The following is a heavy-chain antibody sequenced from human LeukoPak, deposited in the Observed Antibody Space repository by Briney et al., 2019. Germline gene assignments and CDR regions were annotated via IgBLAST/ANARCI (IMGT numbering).Heavy chain of an antibody. D-gene: IGHD3-22*01. V-gene: IGHV4-4*02. CDR3: AGLVGRYSSGLYYYYFDY. CDR1: GDSINSLDL. CDR2: MYLSGTT. Sequence: TLSLTCTVSGDSINSLDLWSWVRQPPGKGPEWIGEMYLSGTTHSNPSVKSRVTISIDKSKNQFFLNLSSVTAADTAVYHCAGLVGRYSSGLYYYYFDYWGQGTLVTVSS. J-gene: IGHJ4*02.